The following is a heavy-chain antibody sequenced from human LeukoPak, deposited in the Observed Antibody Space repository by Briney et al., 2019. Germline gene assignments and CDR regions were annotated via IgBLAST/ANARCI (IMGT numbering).Heavy chain of an antibody. CDR3: ARVTYGSGTYGAFDY. CDR2: IKSDGSST. V-gene: IGHV3-74*01. J-gene: IGHJ4*02. Sequence: PGGSLRLSCTTSGFSFSGYWMHWVRQAPGKGLVWVSRIKSDGSSTTYADSVKGRFTISRDNARNTLYLQMNSLRAEDTAVYYCARVTYGSGTYGAFDYWGQGTLVTVSS. D-gene: IGHD3-10*01. CDR1: GFSFSGYW.